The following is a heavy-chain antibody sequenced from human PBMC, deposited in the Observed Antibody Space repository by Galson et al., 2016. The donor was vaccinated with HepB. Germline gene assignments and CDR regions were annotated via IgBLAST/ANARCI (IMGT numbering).Heavy chain of an antibody. J-gene: IGHJ4*02. CDR3: ATQRRYYFDY. Sequence: SLRLSCAASGFTVSSNYMSWVRQAPGKGPEWVSLIHAGGSTYYADSVKGRFTISRDNFKNTLFLQMKSLRAEDTAVYYCATQRRYYFDYWGQGTLVTVSS. CDR1: GFTVSSNY. CDR2: IHAGGST. V-gene: IGHV3-66*01. D-gene: IGHD6-25*01.